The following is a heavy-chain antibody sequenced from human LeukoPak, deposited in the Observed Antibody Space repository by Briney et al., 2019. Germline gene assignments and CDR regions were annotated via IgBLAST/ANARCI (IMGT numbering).Heavy chain of an antibody. D-gene: IGHD6-19*01. Sequence: SQTLSLTCTLSGGSISIYYWSWIRDPPGEGLGCGGYIYYSGSTTYNPSLKSRVTISVDTSKKQFSLKLSSVTAADTAVYYRARDGTQDSSGQGWFDPWGQGTLVTVSS. CDR2: IYYSGST. CDR3: ARDGTQDSSGQGWFDP. V-gene: IGHV4-59*01. J-gene: IGHJ5*02. CDR1: GGSISIYY.